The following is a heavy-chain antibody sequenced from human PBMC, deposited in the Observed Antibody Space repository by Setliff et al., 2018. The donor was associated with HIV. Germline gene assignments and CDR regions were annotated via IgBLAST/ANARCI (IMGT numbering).Heavy chain of an antibody. CDR3: AKLVYPQLCPLDIDH. CDR2: ISGSGGVT. CDR1: GFTFTNYA. J-gene: IGHJ4*02. D-gene: IGHD1-1*01. V-gene: IGHV3-23*01. Sequence: GASLKISCVTSGFTFTNYAMTWVRQAPGEGLEYVSAISGSGGVTYYADSVKGRFTLSRDTSKDTLYLQMTSLRADDTAVYFCAKLVYPQLCPLDIDHWGQGTLVTVSS.